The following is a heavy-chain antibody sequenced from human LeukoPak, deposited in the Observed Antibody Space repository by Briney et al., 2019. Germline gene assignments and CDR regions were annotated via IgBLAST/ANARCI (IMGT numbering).Heavy chain of an antibody. CDR3: ARDYYDSSGYYISDWYFDL. D-gene: IGHD3-22*01. CDR2: ISYDGGNK. Sequence: GGSLRLSCAASGFTFSSYGMHWVRQAPGKGLEWMAVISYDGGNKYYADSVKGRFTISRDNSKNTLYLQMNSLRAEDTAVYYCARDYYDSSGYYISDWYFDLWGRGTLVTVSS. J-gene: IGHJ2*01. CDR1: GFTFSSYG. V-gene: IGHV3-30-3*01.